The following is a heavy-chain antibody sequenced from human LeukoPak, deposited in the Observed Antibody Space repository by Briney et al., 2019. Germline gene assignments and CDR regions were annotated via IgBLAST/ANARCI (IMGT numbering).Heavy chain of an antibody. CDR1: GFSFSTYA. Sequence: PGGSLRLSCAASGFSFSTYAMSWVRQAPGPGLEWVSGICGNDGKTYYADSVKGRFTISRDNSKNTLHLQMNSLRAEDTALYYCAKDTGGSCYSAIAYWGQGALVTVST. CDR3: AKDTGGSCYSAIAY. J-gene: IGHJ4*02. D-gene: IGHD2-15*01. CDR2: ICGNDGKT. V-gene: IGHV3-23*01.